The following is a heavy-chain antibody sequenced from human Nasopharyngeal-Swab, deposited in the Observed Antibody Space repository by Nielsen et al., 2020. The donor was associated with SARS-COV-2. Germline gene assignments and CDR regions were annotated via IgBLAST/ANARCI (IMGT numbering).Heavy chain of an antibody. D-gene: IGHD4-11*01. J-gene: IGHJ5*02. CDR2: IYYSGST. CDR3: ARIGPPYSNYAVDP. V-gene: IGHV4-39*07. Sequence: VRQMPGKGLEWIGSIYYSGSTYYNPSLKSRVTISVDTSKNQFSLKLSSVTAADTAVYYCARIGPPYSNYAVDPWGQGTLVTVSS.